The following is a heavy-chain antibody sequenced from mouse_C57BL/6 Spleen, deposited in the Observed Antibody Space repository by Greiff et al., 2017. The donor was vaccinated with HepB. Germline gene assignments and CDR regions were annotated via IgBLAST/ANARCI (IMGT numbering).Heavy chain of an antibody. D-gene: IGHD4-1*01. J-gene: IGHJ4*01. CDR3: ARWELLDAMDY. V-gene: IGHV1-26*01. CDR2: INPNNGGT. Sequence: EVQLQQSGPELVKPGASVKISCKASGYTFTDYYMNWVKQSHGKSLEWIGDINPNNGGTSYNQKFKGKATLTVDKSSSTAYMELRSLTSEESAVYYSARWELLDAMDYWGKGTSVTVSS. CDR1: GYTFTDYY.